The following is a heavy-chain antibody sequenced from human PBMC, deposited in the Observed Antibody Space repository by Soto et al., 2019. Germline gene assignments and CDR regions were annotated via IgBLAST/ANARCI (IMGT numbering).Heavy chain of an antibody. D-gene: IGHD4-17*01. V-gene: IGHV3-53*02. J-gene: IGHJ4*02. CDR1: GFTVRSNY. CDR2: LYDGGST. CDR3: AKVTGSLRRGLVDD. Sequence: EVQLVETGGGLIQPGGSLRLSCAASGFTVRSNYMTWIRQAPGKGLEWVSVLYDGGSTYYADSVKGRFTISRDNSKNTLYLQMNSLRAEDTAVYYCAKVTGSLRRGLVDDWGQGTLVTVSS.